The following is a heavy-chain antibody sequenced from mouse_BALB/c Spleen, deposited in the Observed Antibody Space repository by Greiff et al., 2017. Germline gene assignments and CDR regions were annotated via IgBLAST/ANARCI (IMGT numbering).Heavy chain of an antibody. CDR2: IYWDDDK. V-gene: IGHV8-12*01. J-gene: IGHJ4*01. CDR3: ARNMGYAMDY. CDR1: GFSLSTSGMG. Sequence: QVQLKESGPGILQPSQTLSLTCSFSGFSLSTSGMGVSWIRQPSGKGLEWLAHIYWDDDKRYNPSLKSRLTISKDTSRNQVFLKITSVDTADTATYYCARNMGYAMDYWGQGTSVTVSS.